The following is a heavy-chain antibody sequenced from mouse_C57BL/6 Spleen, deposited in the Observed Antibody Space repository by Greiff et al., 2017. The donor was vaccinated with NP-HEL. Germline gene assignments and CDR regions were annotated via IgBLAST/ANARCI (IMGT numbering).Heavy chain of an antibody. D-gene: IGHD3-2*02. V-gene: IGHV1-9*01. CDR3: ARRRGGYNRGAMYY. CDR2: ILPGSGST. CDR1: GYTFTGYW. Sequence: VQLQQPGAELMKPGASVKLSCKATGYTFTGYWIAWVKQRPGHGLEWIGEILPGSGSTNYNEKFKGKATFTADTSSNPASMQLSSLTTEDSSIYYCARRRGGYNRGAMYYWGQGTSVTVSS. J-gene: IGHJ4*01.